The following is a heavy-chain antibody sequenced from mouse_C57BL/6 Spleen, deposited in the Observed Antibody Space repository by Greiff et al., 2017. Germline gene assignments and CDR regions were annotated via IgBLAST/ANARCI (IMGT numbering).Heavy chain of an antibody. Sequence: VQVVESGPGLVAPSQSLSITCTVSGFSLTSYAISWVRQPPGKGLEWLGVIWTGGGTNYNSALKSRLSISKDNSKSQVFLKMNSLQTDDTARYYCARNYDPEGNYAMDYWGQGTSVTVSS. CDR3: ARNYDPEGNYAMDY. J-gene: IGHJ4*01. CDR1: GFSLTSYA. V-gene: IGHV2-9-1*01. CDR2: IWTGGGT. D-gene: IGHD2-3*01.